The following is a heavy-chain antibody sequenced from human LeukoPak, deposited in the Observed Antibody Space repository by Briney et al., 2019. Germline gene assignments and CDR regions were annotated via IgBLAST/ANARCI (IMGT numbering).Heavy chain of an antibody. CDR1: GYTFTGYY. D-gene: IGHD5-12*01. V-gene: IGHV1-2*02. Sequence: ASVKVSCKASGYTFTGYYMHWVRQASGQGLEWMGWINPNSGGTNYAQKFQGRVTMTRDTSISTAYMELSRLRSDDTAVYYCAMSEDIVATMRYWGQGTLVTVSS. CDR2: INPNSGGT. CDR3: AMSEDIVATMRY. J-gene: IGHJ4*02.